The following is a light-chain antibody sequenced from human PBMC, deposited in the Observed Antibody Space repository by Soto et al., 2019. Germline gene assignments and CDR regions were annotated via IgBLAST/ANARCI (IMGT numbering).Light chain of an antibody. CDR2: RAS. CDR3: QQYGNSPAIT. CDR1: QSVSANY. V-gene: IGKV3-20*01. Sequence: LTQSAGTLSLSPEERATLSCRASQSVSANYLAWYQQKPGQAPWLLISRASNRATGIPDRFSGRGSGTDFTLTVSRLEPEDFAVYYCQQYGNSPAITFGQGTRLEI. J-gene: IGKJ5*01.